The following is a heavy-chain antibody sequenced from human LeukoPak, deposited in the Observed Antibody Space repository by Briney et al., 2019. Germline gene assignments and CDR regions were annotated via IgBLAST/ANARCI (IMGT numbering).Heavy chain of an antibody. Sequence: GGSLRLSCAASGFTFSSYSMNWVRQAPGKGLEWVSSISSSSSYIYYADSVKGRLTISRDNAKNSLYLQMNSLRAEDTAVYYCAGYYDILTGYPPSFDFWGQGTLVTVSS. CDR1: GFTFSSYS. D-gene: IGHD3-9*01. CDR3: AGYYDILTGYPPSFDF. J-gene: IGHJ4*02. CDR2: ISSSSSYI. V-gene: IGHV3-21*01.